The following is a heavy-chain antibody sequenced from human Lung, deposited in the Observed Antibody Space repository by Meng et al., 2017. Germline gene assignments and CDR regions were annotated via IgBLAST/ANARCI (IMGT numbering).Heavy chain of an antibody. Sequence: LVESGGGLVKPGGSLRCSGVAHGGNFRNLWMTWVRQAPGKGLAWVGRIKSKVDGGTTDFAAPVKGRFTISRDDAQNTLYLQMDSLKTEDTAVYYCTTDLPFTEGGVITTWGQGTLVTVSS. CDR3: TTDLPFTEGGVITT. D-gene: IGHD3-16*02. V-gene: IGHV3-15*01. CDR1: GGNFRNLW. J-gene: IGHJ5*02. CDR2: IKSKVDGGTT.